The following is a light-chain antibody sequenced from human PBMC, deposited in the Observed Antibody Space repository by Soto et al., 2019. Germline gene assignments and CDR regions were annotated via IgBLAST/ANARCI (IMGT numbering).Light chain of an antibody. Sequence: GDRVTITCRASQTISNWLAWYQQKPGRAPKLLIYDASSLESGVPPRFSGSGSATEFTLTISSLQPDDSATYYCQQYDSYPRTFGQGTKVEIK. V-gene: IGKV1-5*01. J-gene: IGKJ1*01. CDR2: DAS. CDR3: QQYDSYPRT. CDR1: QTISNW.